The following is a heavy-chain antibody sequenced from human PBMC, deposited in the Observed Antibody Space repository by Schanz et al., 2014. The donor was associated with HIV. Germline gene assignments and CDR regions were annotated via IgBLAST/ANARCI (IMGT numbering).Heavy chain of an antibody. J-gene: IGHJ5*02. CDR3: ARARAKIEGRPVGNWFHP. CDR1: GYTFSSYD. V-gene: IGHV1-8*01. Sequence: QVPLVQSGSEVKNPGASVKVSCKASGYTFSSYDINWVRQATGQGLEWMGWMNPNSGHTGYAQKFQGRVDMTRTTSISTAYMELRGLTSEDTAVYFCARARAKIEGRPVGNWFHPWGQGTLVTVSS. CDR2: MNPNSGHT. D-gene: IGHD6-6*01.